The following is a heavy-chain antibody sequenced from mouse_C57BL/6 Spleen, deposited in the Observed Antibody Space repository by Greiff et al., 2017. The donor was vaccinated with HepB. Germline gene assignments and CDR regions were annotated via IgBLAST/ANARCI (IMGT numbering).Heavy chain of an antibody. CDR3: ARTFTTVVEMDY. CDR1: GYTFTSYW. D-gene: IGHD1-1*01. CDR2: IDPSDSYT. V-gene: IGHV1-50*01. J-gene: IGHJ2*01. Sequence: VQLQQPGAELVKPGASVKLSCKASGYTFTSYWMQWVKQRPGQGLEWIGEIDPSDSYTNYNQKFKGKATLTVDTSSSTAYMQLSSLTSEDSAVYYCARTFTTVVEMDYWGQGTTLTVSS.